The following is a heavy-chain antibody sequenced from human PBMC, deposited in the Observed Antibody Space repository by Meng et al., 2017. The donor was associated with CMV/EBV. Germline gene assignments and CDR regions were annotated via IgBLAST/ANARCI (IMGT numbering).Heavy chain of an antibody. CDR3: ARESMVRGED. Sequence: QVPLQQWGPRLLKPSETLSLTCAVYGGSFSGYYWSWIRQPPGKGLEWIGEINHSGSTNYNPSLKSRVTISVDTSKNQFSLKLSSVTAADTAVYYCARESMVRGEDWGQGTLVTVSS. J-gene: IGHJ4*02. CDR1: GGSFSGYY. D-gene: IGHD3-10*01. V-gene: IGHV4-34*01. CDR2: INHSGST.